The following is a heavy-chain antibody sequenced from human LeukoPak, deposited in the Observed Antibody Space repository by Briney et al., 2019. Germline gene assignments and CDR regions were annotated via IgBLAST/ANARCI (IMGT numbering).Heavy chain of an antibody. CDR2: IYYSGST. D-gene: IGHD6-13*01. CDR3: ASISSSWYGWFDP. Sequence: SETLSLTCTVSGGSISSSSYYWGWIRQPPGKGLEWIGSIYYSGSTYYNPSLKSRVTISVDTSKNQFSLKLSSVTAADTAVYYCASISSSWYGWFDPWGQGTLVTVTS. J-gene: IGHJ5*02. V-gene: IGHV4-39*07. CDR1: GGSISSSSYY.